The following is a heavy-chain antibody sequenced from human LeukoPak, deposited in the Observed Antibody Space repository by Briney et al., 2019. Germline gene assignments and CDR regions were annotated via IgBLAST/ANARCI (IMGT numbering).Heavy chain of an antibody. J-gene: IGHJ5*02. D-gene: IGHD6-13*01. CDR2: NYVGGGT. V-gene: IGHV3-66*01. CDR1: GFTVSSYY. CDR3: ARGIEAAGSNWFDP. Sequence: GGSLRLSCAASGFTVSSYYMTWVRQAPGKGLEWVSLNYVGGGTYYADSVKGRFTISRDNSKNTLYLQMNSLRAEDTAVYYCARGIEAAGSNWFDPWGQGALVTVSS.